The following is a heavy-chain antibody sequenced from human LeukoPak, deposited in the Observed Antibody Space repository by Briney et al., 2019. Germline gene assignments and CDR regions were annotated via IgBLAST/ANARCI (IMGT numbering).Heavy chain of an antibody. D-gene: IGHD6-19*01. CDR3: ARVLRIAVAGTVDY. V-gene: IGHV4-30-4*01. CDR2: IYYSGST. Sequence: PSQTLSLTCTVSGGSISSGDYYCSWIRQPRGKGLEWIGYIYYSGSTYYNPSLKSRVTISVDTSKNQFSLKLSSVTAADTAVYYCARVLRIAVAGTVDYWGQGTLVTVSS. CDR1: GGSISSGDYY. J-gene: IGHJ4*02.